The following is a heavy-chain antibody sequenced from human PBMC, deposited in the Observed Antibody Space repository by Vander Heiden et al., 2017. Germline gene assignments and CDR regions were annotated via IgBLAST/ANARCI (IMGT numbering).Heavy chain of an antibody. D-gene: IGHD5-18*01. Sequence: QVQLQQSGPGLVKPSQTLSLTCAISGDSVSSNSAAWNWIRQSPSRGLEWLGRTYYRSKWYNDYAVSVKRRITINPDTSKDQFSLQRNSVTPEETAVYYCARDRGYSYGDGAKSEATYDYWGHGTLVTVYS. V-gene: IGHV6-1*01. CDR3: ARDRGYSYGDGAKSEATYDY. CDR1: GDSVSSNSAA. CDR2: TYYRSKWYN. J-gene: IGHJ4*01.